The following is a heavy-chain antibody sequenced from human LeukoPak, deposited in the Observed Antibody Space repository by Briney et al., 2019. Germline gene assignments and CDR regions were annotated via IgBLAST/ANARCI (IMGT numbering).Heavy chain of an antibody. D-gene: IGHD3-10*01. CDR2: ISSSGSTI. CDR3: ARDSITMVRGVLSYYYYGMDV. CDR1: GFTFSDYY. V-gene: IGHV3-11*04. J-gene: IGHJ6*02. Sequence: GGSLRLSCAASGFTFSDYYMSWIRQAPGKGLEWVSYISSSGSTIYYADSVKGRFTISRDNAKNSLYLQMNSLRAEDTAVYYCARDSITMVRGVLSYYYYGMDVWGQGTTVTVSS.